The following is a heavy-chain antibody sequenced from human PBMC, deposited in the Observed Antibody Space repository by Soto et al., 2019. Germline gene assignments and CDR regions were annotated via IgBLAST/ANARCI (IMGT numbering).Heavy chain of an antibody. CDR2: IDYSGST. Sequence: QLQLQESRPGLVKPSETLSLTCTVSGGSISSSSYYWGWIRQPPGKGLEWIGSIDYSGSTYYNPSLKSRVNISVDKSKNHFSLKLSSVTAADTAVYYCARLEGLATISYYFDYWGQGTLVTVSS. CDR3: ARLEGLATISYYFDY. V-gene: IGHV4-39*02. D-gene: IGHD3-9*01. J-gene: IGHJ4*02. CDR1: GGSISSSSYY.